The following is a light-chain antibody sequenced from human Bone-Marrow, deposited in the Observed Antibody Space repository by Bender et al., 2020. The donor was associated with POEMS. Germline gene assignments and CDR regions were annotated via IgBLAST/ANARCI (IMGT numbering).Light chain of an antibody. CDR3: STYADSIV. Sequence: SYELTQPPSVSVSPGQTATITCSGEKLGEEYACWYQQKPGQSPVVVIYQDTKRPSGIPERFSGSTSGNTASLTVSGLQAEDEADYFCSTYADSIVFGTGTRVT. CDR1: KLGEEY. V-gene: IGLV3-1*01. CDR2: QDT. J-gene: IGLJ1*01.